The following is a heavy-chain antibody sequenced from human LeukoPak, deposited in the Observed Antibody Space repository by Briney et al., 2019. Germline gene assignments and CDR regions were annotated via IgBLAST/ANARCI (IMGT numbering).Heavy chain of an antibody. J-gene: IGHJ4*02. V-gene: IGHV3-23*01. CDR2: LSGGGGRT. CDR1: GFTFSRYA. CDR3: AKMAVAGTFDY. D-gene: IGHD6-19*01. Sequence: GGSLRLSCAASGFTFSRYALSWVRQAPGKGLGWVSALSGGGGRTSHAHSVKGRFPISRDSSKNTLYMQLNSLRAEDAAVYYCAKMAVAGTFDYWGQGTLVTVSS.